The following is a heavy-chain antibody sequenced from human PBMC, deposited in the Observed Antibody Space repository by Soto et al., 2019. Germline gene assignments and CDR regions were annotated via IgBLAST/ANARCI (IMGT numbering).Heavy chain of an antibody. V-gene: IGHV3-30-3*01. CDR3: ARNRGEQWAYYFDY. CDR2: ISYDGSNK. Sequence: SLRLSCAASGFTFSSYAMHWVRHSPGKGLEWVAVISYDGSNKYYADSVKGRFTISRDNSKNTLYLQMNSLRAEDTAVYYCARNRGEQWAYYFDYWGQGTLVTVSS. J-gene: IGHJ4*02. CDR1: GFTFSSYA. D-gene: IGHD6-19*01.